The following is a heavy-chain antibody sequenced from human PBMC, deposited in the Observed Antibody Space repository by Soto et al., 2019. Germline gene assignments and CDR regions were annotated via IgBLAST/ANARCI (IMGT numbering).Heavy chain of an antibody. J-gene: IGHJ1*01. CDR2: IIPILGIA. Sequence: QVQLVQSGAEVKKPGSSVKVSCKASGGTFSSYTISWVRQAPGQGLEWMGRIIPILGIANYAQKSQGRVTITADKSTSTAYRELSSLRSEDTAVYYCAGESSSWDEYFQHWGQGTLVTVSS. D-gene: IGHD6-13*01. V-gene: IGHV1-69*08. CDR1: GGTFSSYT. CDR3: AGESSSWDEYFQH.